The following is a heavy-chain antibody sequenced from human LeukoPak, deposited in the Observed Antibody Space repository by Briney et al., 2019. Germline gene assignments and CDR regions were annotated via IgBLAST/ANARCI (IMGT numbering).Heavy chain of an antibody. CDR2: ISYDGSKK. CDR3: ARGATMVRGVIISPHSLDY. J-gene: IGHJ4*02. D-gene: IGHD3-10*01. V-gene: IGHV3-30*04. Sequence: GRSLRLSCAASGFTFSTYAMHWVRQAPGKGLEWVAVISYDGSKKYYADSVKGRFTISRDNSKNTLYLQMNSLKTEDTALYYCARGATMVRGVIISPHSLDYWGQGTLVTVSS. CDR1: GFTFSTYA.